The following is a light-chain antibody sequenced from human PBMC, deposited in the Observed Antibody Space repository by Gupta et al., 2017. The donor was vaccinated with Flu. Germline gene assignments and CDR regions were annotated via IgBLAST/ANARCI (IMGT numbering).Light chain of an antibody. J-gene: IGKJ2*03. CDR1: QSISTW. V-gene: IGKV1-5*03. CDR3: QQYNTYYS. CDR2: KAS. Sequence: ASVGDRVIITCRAIQSISTWLSWYQQKPEKAPELLIYKASTLASGVPSSFSGSGSVTEFNLTIGSLQPDDFATYYCQQYNTYYSFGQGTKLEIK.